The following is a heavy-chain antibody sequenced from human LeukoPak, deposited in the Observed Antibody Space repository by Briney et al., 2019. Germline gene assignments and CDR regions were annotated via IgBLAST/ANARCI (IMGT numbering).Heavy chain of an antibody. CDR3: ARDRLAVASYYFYYMDV. D-gene: IGHD6-19*01. CDR2: INPNTGGT. V-gene: IGHV1-2*02. J-gene: IGHJ6*03. Sequence: ASVKVSCKASGYTFTGHYMHWVRQAPGQGLEWMGWINPNTGGTNHAQKFWGRVTMTRDTSISTAYMELSRLRSDDTAVYYCARDRLAVASYYFYYMDVWGKGTTVTVSS. CDR1: GYTFTGHY.